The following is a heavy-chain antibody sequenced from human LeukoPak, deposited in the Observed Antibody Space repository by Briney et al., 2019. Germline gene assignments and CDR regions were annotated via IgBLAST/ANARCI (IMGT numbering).Heavy chain of an antibody. CDR1: GASISRYY. D-gene: IGHD1-1*01. Sequence: SETLSLTCTVSGASISRYYWSWIRQPPGKGLEWIAYISYSGSTNYNPSLKSRVTMSVDTSKNQFSLKLSSVTAADTAVYYCARYPGTNYGMDVWGQGTTVTVSS. CDR3: ARYPGTNYGMDV. CDR2: ISYSGST. V-gene: IGHV4-59*01. J-gene: IGHJ6*02.